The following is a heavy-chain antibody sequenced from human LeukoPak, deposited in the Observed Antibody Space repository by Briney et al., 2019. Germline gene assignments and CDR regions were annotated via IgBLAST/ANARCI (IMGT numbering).Heavy chain of an antibody. Sequence: ASVKVSCKASGDRFNSFGISWVRQVPGQGLEWMGWISGYNGHTKYSKNLPGRVTLTTDTSSSTAYMELRSLRSDDTAVYYCARKIAPGGTGLGCLDAWGQGTLVLVSS. CDR3: ARKIAPGGTGLGCLDA. CDR2: ISGYNGHT. J-gene: IGHJ5*02. V-gene: IGHV1-18*01. D-gene: IGHD1-26*01. CDR1: GDRFNSFG.